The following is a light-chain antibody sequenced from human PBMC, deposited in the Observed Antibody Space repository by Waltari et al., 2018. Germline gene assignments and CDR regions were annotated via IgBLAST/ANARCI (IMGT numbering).Light chain of an antibody. CDR2: DAS. Sequence: EIVLTQSPATLSLSPGDTATLSCRASQSVGSYLAWYQQKPGQPPRLLIYDASNRATGVPARFRGSGSGTDFTLTISSLEAEDFAVYYCQQRSNWTPHTFGQGARLELK. V-gene: IGKV3-11*01. CDR1: QSVGSY. CDR3: QQRSNWTPHT. J-gene: IGKJ2*01.